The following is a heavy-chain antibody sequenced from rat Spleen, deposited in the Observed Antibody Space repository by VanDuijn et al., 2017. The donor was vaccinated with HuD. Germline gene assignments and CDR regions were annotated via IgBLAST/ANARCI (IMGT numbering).Heavy chain of an antibody. CDR2: ISYDGSST. V-gene: IGHV5-29*01. J-gene: IGHJ2*01. CDR1: GFTFSDYY. Sequence: EVQLVESDGGLVQPGRSLKLSCAASGFTFSDYYMAWVRQAPTKGLEWVATISYDGSSTYYRESVKGRFTISRDNAKSTLYLQMDSLRSEDTATYYCAIHDYYSSYILCWGQGVMVTVSS. D-gene: IGHD1-2*01. CDR3: AIHDYYSSYILC.